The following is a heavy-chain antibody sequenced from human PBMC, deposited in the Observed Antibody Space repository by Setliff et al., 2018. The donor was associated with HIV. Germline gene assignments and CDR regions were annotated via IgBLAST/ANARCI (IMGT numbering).Heavy chain of an antibody. J-gene: IGHJ6*04. CDR2: MNPKSGVS. CDR3: ARGKGVGGVIITGGLDV. CDR1: GYNFTSHD. Sequence: ASVKVSCKASGYNFTSHDINWVRQAPGQGLEWMGWMNPKSGVSGYAEKFHGRVTMTRDTSISTAYMELSSLTSEDTAVYYCARGKGVGGVIITGGLDVWGKGTTVTVSS. D-gene: IGHD3-10*01. V-gene: IGHV1-8*01.